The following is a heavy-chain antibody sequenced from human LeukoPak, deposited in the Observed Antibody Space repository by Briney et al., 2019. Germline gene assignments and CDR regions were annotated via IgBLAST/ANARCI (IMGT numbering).Heavy chain of an antibody. CDR1: GGTFSSYA. CDR3: ARVPGQLGYYYYGMDV. D-gene: IGHD3-16*01. V-gene: IGHV1-69*13. CDR2: IIPIFGTA. Sequence: GASVKVSCKASGGTFSSYAISWVRQAPGQGLEWMGGIIPIFGTANYAQKFQGRVTITADESTSTAYMELSSLRSEDTAVYYCARVPGQLGYYYYGMDVWGQGTTVTVSS. J-gene: IGHJ6*02.